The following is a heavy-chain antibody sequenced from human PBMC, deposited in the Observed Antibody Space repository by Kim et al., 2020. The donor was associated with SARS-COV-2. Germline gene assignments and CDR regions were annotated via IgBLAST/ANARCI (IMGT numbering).Heavy chain of an antibody. D-gene: IGHD1-1*01. Sequence: GGSLRLSCAASGFTFSSYAMSWVRQAPGKGLEWVSAISGSGGSTYYADSVKGRFTISRDNSKNTLYLQMNSLRAEDTAVYYCAKVVIPIVFNWNDDYYYYGMDVWGQGTTVTVSS. J-gene: IGHJ6*02. CDR3: AKVVIPIVFNWNDDYYYYGMDV. V-gene: IGHV3-23*01. CDR1: GFTFSSYA. CDR2: ISGSGGST.